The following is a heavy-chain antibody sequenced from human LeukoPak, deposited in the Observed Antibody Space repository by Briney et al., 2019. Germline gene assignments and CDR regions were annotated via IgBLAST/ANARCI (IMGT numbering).Heavy chain of an antibody. J-gene: IGHJ5*02. Sequence: ASVKVSCKVSGCTLTELSMHWVRQAPGKGLEWMGGFDPEDGETIYAQKFQGRVTMTEDTSTDTAYMELSSLRSEDTAVYYCATRLLLSNWFDPWGQGTLVTVSS. D-gene: IGHD1-26*01. CDR1: GCTLTELS. CDR2: FDPEDGET. V-gene: IGHV1-24*01. CDR3: ATRLLLSNWFDP.